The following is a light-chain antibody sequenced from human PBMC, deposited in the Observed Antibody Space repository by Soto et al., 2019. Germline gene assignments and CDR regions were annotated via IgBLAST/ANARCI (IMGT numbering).Light chain of an antibody. CDR1: RSVTSRY. V-gene: IGKV3-20*01. J-gene: IGKJ2*01. CDR2: STS. Sequence: EIVLTQSPGTLSLSPGERATLSCRASRSVTSRYLAWYQQKPGQAPRLLIHSTSRRATRIPDRFSGSGSGTDFTLTISRLETEDFAVYYCQQYGYSPYTFGQGTDLEIK. CDR3: QQYGYSPYT.